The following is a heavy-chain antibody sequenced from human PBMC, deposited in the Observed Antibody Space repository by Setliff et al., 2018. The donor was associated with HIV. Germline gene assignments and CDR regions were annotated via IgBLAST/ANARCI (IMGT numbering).Heavy chain of an antibody. CDR3: ARDRWVWGGSDSGYYYYFMDV. J-gene: IGHJ6*03. CDR2: INPNNGDT. CDR1: GYIFTGYY. Sequence: ASVKVSCKASGYIFTGYYIHWVRQAPGQGLEWMGRINPNNGDTNSAQKFQGRVTMTRDTSISTAYMELSKLRSDDTAVYYCARDRWVWGGSDSGYYYYFMDVWGKGTTVTVSS. V-gene: IGHV1-2*06. D-gene: IGHD6-19*01.